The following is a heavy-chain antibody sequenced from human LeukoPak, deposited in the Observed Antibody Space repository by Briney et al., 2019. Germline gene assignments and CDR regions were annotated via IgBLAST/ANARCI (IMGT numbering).Heavy chain of an antibody. V-gene: IGHV1-69*13. CDR1: GGTFSSYA. CDR3: ARGVTGTLDY. J-gene: IGHJ4*02. D-gene: IGHD7-27*01. CDR2: IIPIFGTA. Sequence: SVKVSCKASGGTFSSYAISWVRQAPGQALEWMGGIIPIFGTANCAQKFRGRVTITADESTSTAYMELSSLRSEDTAVYYCARGVTGTLDYWGQGTLVTVSS.